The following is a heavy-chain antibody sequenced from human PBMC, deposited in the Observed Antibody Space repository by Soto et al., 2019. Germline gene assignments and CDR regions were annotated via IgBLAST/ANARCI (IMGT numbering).Heavy chain of an antibody. V-gene: IGHV3-23*01. CDR2: IPYTGGST. Sequence: EVHLLESGGNLVHPGGSLRLSCAASGFTFSNYAMTWVRQAPGKGLEWVSSIPYTGGSTYYAYSVKGRFTISRDNSKXXXXXXXXXXXXXXXXXXYXAXXXXXXXLPTCFDAWGQGTLVTVSS. CDR3: AXXXXXXXLPTCFDA. CDR1: GFTFSNYA. J-gene: IGHJ5*02.